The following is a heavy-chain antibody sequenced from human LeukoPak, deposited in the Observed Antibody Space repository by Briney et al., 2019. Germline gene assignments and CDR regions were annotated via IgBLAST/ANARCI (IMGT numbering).Heavy chain of an antibody. CDR1: GGSISSYY. CDR3: ARGHGYCSGGSCYWFDP. J-gene: IGHJ5*02. D-gene: IGHD2-15*01. CDR2: IYYSGST. V-gene: IGHV4-59*12. Sequence: SETLSLTCTVSGGSISSYYWSWIRQPPGKGLEWIGYIYYSGSTNYNPSLKSRVTISVDTSKNQFSLKLSSVTAADTAVYYCARGHGYCSGGSCYWFDPWGQGTLVTVSS.